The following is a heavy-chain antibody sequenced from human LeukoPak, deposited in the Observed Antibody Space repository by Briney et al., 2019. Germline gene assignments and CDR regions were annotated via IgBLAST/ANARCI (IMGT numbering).Heavy chain of an antibody. J-gene: IGHJ5*02. CDR3: ARRGYCSSTSCYEYWFDP. D-gene: IGHD2-2*01. CDR1: GGSISSSSYY. CDR2: IYYSGST. Sequence: PSETLSLTCTVSGGSISSSSYYWGWIRQPPGKGLEWIGIIYYSGSTYYNPSLKSRLTISIDTSKNQFSLKLSSVTATDTAVYYCARRGYCSSTSCYEYWFDPWGQGTLVTVSS. V-gene: IGHV4-39*01.